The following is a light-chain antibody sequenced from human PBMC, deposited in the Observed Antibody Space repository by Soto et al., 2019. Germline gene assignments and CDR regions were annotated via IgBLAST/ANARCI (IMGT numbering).Light chain of an antibody. J-gene: IGKJ3*01. CDR1: QTVSSNY. Sequence: EIVLTQSPGTLSLSPGERATLSCRASQTVSSNYLAWYQQKPGQAPRLLIYGASSRATGIPDRFSGSGSGAEFTLTISRLEPEDCAVYYCQQYATTPFTFGAGTKVDIK. V-gene: IGKV3-20*01. CDR3: QQYATTPFT. CDR2: GAS.